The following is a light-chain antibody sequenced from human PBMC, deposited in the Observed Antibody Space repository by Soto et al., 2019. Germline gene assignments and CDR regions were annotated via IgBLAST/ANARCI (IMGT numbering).Light chain of an antibody. J-gene: IGKJ2*01. CDR2: DAS. CDR3: QQYNIPYT. V-gene: IGKV1-5*01. CDR1: QSISSW. Sequence: DIPMTQSPSTLSASLGDRVTITCRASQSISSWLAWYQQKPGKAPKLLIYDASSLESGVPSRFSGSGSGTEFTLTISSLQPDDFATYYCQQYNIPYTFGQGTKLEIK.